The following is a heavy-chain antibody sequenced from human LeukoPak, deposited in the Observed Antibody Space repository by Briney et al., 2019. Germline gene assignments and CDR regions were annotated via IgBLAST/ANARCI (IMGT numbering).Heavy chain of an antibody. D-gene: IGHD6-13*01. CDR2: IDDSGST. Sequence: PSETLSLTCTASGYSISSGYYWGWIRQPPGKGLEWTGIIDDSGSTYYTQSLKSRITISVDTSKNPFSLKLSSVTAADAAVYYGVRLPGNIAAAWWHYYMDVWGKGTTVTMSS. V-gene: IGHV4-38-2*02. CDR3: VRLPGNIAAAWWHYYMDV. J-gene: IGHJ6*03. CDR1: GYSISSGYY.